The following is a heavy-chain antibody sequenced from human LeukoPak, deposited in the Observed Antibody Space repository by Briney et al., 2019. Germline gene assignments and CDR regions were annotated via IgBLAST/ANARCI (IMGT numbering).Heavy chain of an antibody. Sequence: GGSLRLSCTASGFTFGDYAMSWVRQAPGKGLEWVGFIRSKAYGGTTEYAASVKGRFTISRDDSKSIAYLQMNSLKTEDTAVYYCTREDGFFDYWGQGTLVTVSS. J-gene: IGHJ4*02. D-gene: IGHD5-24*01. CDR3: TREDGFFDY. CDR2: IRSKAYGGTT. V-gene: IGHV3-49*04. CDR1: GFTFGDYA.